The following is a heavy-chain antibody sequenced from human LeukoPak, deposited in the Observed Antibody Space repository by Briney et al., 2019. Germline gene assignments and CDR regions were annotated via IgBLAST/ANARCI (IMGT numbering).Heavy chain of an antibody. CDR2: IRSKAYGGTT. V-gene: IGHV3-49*04. CDR1: GFTFGDYA. D-gene: IGHD5-24*01. Sequence: GGPLRLSCTASGFTFGDYAMSWVRQAPGKGLEWVGFIRSKAYGGTTEYAASVKGRFTISRDDSKSIAYLQMNSLKTEDTAVYYCTRAGGDGYNPYYFDYWGQGTLVTVSS. CDR3: TRAGGDGYNPYYFDY. J-gene: IGHJ4*02.